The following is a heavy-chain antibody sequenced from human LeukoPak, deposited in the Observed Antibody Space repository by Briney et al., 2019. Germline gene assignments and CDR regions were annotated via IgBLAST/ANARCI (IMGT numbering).Heavy chain of an antibody. CDR1: GGSLSGYY. Sequence: SETLSLTCGVHGGSLSGYYWTWLRQPPGKGLEWIGEINHSGTTNYNPSLESRVTMSVGTSKNQFSLKLTSVTAADTAVYYCARFQLLTSYYFDYWGQGTLVTVSS. D-gene: IGHD2-2*01. CDR3: ARFQLLTSYYFDY. V-gene: IGHV4-34*01. J-gene: IGHJ4*02. CDR2: INHSGTT.